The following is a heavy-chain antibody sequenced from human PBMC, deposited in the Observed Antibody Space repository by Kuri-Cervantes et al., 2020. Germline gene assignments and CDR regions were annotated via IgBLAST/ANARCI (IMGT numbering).Heavy chain of an antibody. V-gene: IGHV2-70*04. CDR2: IDWDDDK. J-gene: IGHJ1*01. CDR1: GFSLSTSGMR. Sequence: SGPTLVKPTQTLTLTCTSPGFSLSTSGMRVSWIRQPQGKALEWLARIDWDDDKFYSTSLKTRLTISKDTSKNQVALTMTNMDPGDTATYYCARDIAVAGTEYFQHWGQGTLVTVSS. D-gene: IGHD6-19*01. CDR3: ARDIAVAGTEYFQH.